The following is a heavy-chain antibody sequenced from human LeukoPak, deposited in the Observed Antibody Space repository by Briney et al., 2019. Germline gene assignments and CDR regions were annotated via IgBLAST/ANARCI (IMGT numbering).Heavy chain of an antibody. CDR2: INHSGST. CDR3: SGRFGYGDG. CDR1: VGSFSGYY. Sequence: SETLSLTCVVYVGSFSGYYWSWIRQPPGKGLEWIGEINHSGSTNYNPSLKSRPTISVDTSKNHFSLKLSSVTAADTAVYYCSGRFGYGDGWGQGTLVTVSS. V-gene: IGHV4-34*01. D-gene: IGHD4-17*01. J-gene: IGHJ4*02.